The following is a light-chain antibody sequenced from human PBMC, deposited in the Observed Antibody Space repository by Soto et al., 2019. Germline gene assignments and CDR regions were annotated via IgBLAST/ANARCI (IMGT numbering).Light chain of an antibody. CDR1: QSVSSN. CDR3: QQYNNWPWT. CDR2: VAS. V-gene: IGKV3-15*01. J-gene: IGKJ1*01. Sequence: EIVLTQSPATLSVSPGESATLFCRASQSVSSNLAWYQHKAGQAPRLLIYVASTRATGVPDRFSGSGSGTEFSLTISSLQSEDFAVYSCQQYNNWPWTFGQGTKVDIK.